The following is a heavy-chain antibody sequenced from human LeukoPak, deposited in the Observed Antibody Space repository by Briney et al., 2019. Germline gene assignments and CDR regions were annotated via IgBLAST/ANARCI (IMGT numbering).Heavy chain of an antibody. CDR3: ARGRYDIYGVAGRRGYYYYMDV. D-gene: IGHD3-9*01. Sequence: PSETLSLTCAVYGGSFSGYYWGWIRQPPGKGLEWIGEINHSGSTNYNPSLKSRVTISVDTSKNQFSLKLSSVTAADRAVYYCARGRYDIYGVAGRRGYYYYMDVWGKGTTVTVSS. CDR2: INHSGST. CDR1: GGSFSGYY. V-gene: IGHV4-34*01. J-gene: IGHJ6*03.